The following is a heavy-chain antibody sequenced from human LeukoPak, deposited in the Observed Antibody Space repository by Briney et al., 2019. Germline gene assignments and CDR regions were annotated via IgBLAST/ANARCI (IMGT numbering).Heavy chain of an antibody. Sequence: PGGSLRLSCAASGFTVSGYSMAWVRQAPGKGLQWVSHINSGGVTEDADSVKGRFTVSRDTSRNTLYLQMSSLRAEDTAIYYCARGRSTTTIFDYWGQGTLVTVSS. CDR2: INSGGVT. CDR1: GFTVSGYS. CDR3: ARGRSTTTIFDY. D-gene: IGHD5-12*01. V-gene: IGHV3-53*01. J-gene: IGHJ4*02.